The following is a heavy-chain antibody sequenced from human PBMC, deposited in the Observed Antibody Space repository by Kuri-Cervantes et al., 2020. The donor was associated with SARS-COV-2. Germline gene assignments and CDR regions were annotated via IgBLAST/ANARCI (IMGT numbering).Heavy chain of an antibody. CDR3: TRSWHTYYFDY. CDR2: IKSRTDGGTT. CDR1: GFTFSDYE. V-gene: IGHV3-15*01. Sequence: GGSLRLSCAASGFTFSDYEMNWVRQAPGKGLGWVGRIKSRTDGGTTDYAAPVKGRFTISRDDSKNTLYLQMNSLKTEDTAVYYCTRSWHTYYFDYWGQGTLVTVSS. J-gene: IGHJ4*02. D-gene: IGHD6-13*01.